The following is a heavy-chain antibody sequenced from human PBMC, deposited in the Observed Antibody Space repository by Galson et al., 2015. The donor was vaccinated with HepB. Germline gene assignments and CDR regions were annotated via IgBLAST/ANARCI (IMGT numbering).Heavy chain of an antibody. J-gene: IGHJ2*01. CDR2: ISYDGSNK. D-gene: IGHD6-13*01. CDR3: ARDGGPLGSSWYAWYFDL. V-gene: IGHV3-30-3*01. CDR1: GFTFSSYA. Sequence: SLRLSCAASGFTFSSYAMHWVRQAPGKGLEWVAVISYDGSNKYYADSVKGRFTISRDNSKNTLYLQMNSLRAEDTAVYYCARDGGPLGSSWYAWYFDLWGRGTLVTVSS.